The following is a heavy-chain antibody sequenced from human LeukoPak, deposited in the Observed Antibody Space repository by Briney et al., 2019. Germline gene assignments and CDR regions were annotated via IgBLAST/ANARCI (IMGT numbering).Heavy chain of an antibody. Sequence: ASVKVSCKASGYTFTGYYMHWVRQAPGQGLEWMGWINPNSGGTNYAQKFQGRVTMTRDTSISTAYMELRSLRSDDTAVYYCARKLPAGSGSYYYFDYWGQGTLVTVSS. V-gene: IGHV1-2*02. J-gene: IGHJ4*02. CDR2: INPNSGGT. D-gene: IGHD3-10*01. CDR1: GYTFTGYY. CDR3: ARKLPAGSGSYYYFDY.